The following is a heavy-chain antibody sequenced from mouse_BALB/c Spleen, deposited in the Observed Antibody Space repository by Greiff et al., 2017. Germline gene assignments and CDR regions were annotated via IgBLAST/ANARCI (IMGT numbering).Heavy chain of an antibody. CDR1: GYTFSSYW. D-gene: IGHD2-3*01. V-gene: IGHV1-9*01. CDR3: ARSGYDGYFPMDY. CDR2: ILPGSGST. Sequence: QVQLKQSGAELMKPGASVKISCKATGYTFSSYWIEWVKQRPGHGLEWIGEILPGSGSTNYNEKFKGKATFTADTSSNTAYMQLSSLTSEDSAVYYGARSGYDGYFPMDYWGQGTSVTVSS. J-gene: IGHJ4*01.